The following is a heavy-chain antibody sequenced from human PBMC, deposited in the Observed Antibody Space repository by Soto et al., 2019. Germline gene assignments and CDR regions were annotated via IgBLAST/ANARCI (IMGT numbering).Heavy chain of an antibody. Sequence: GSGPTLVNPTQTLTLTCTFSGFSLSTSGVGVGWIRQPPGKALEWLALIYWNDDKRYSPSLKSRLTITKDTSKNQVVLTMANMDPVDTATYYCAHRRLVAGILPLSLFDYWGPATLSTVST. V-gene: IGHV2-5*01. D-gene: IGHD6-19*01. CDR3: AHRRLVAGILPLSLFDY. CDR1: GFSLSTSGVG. CDR2: IYWNDDK. J-gene: IGHJ4*02.